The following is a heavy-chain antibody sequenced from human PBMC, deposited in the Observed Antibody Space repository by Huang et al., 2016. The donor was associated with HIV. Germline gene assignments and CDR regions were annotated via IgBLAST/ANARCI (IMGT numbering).Heavy chain of an antibody. CDR3: AKEGDTGAALGY. CDR2: IYSGGTT. J-gene: IGHJ4*02. V-gene: IGHV3-53*01. Sequence: VKGLVCVSLIYSGGTTYYAESVKGRFTIFRDDSENTLYLHMTSLRAGGTAVYYCAKEGDTGAALGYWGQRTLFTAS. D-gene: IGHD2-8*02.